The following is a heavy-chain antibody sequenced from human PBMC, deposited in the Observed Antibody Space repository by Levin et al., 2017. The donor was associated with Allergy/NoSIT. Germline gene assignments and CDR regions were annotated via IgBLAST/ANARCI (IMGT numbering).Heavy chain of an antibody. J-gene: IGHJ4*02. CDR2: ISGSGGST. CDR1: GFTFSSYA. D-gene: IGHD5-24*01. CDR3: AKFRRGRDGYNVPFDY. V-gene: IGHV3-23*01. Sequence: GGSLRLSCAASGFTFSSYAMSWVRQAPGKGLEWVSAISGSGGSTYYADSVKGRFTISRDNSKNTLYLQMNSLRAEDTAVYYCAKFRRGRDGYNVPFDYWGQGTLVTVSS.